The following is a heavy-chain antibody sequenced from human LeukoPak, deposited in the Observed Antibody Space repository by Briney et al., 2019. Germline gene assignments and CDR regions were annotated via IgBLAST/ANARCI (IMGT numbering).Heavy chain of an antibody. CDR2: ISYDGSNK. Sequence: GGSLRLSCAASGFTFSSYAMHWVRQAPGKGLEWVSVISYDGSNKSYADSVKGRFTISRDNSKNTLYLQINSLRAEDTAVYSCARDSGSRGYWTPLDYWGQGTLVTVSS. V-gene: IGHV3-30-3*01. D-gene: IGHD3-22*01. J-gene: IGHJ4*02. CDR3: ARDSGSRGYWTPLDY. CDR1: GFTFSSYA.